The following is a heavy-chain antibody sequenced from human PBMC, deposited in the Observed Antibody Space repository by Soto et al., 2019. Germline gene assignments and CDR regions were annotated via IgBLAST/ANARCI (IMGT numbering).Heavy chain of an antibody. D-gene: IGHD1-1*01. Sequence: PGGSLRLSCAASGFTFSSYWMHWVRQAPGKGLVWVSRINSDGSSTSYADSVKGRFTISRDNAKNTLYLQMNSLRAEDTAVYYCARGPHPERALYYYYYYMDVWGKGTTVTVSS. V-gene: IGHV3-74*01. CDR3: ARGPHPERALYYYYYYMDV. J-gene: IGHJ6*03. CDR1: GFTFSSYW. CDR2: INSDGSST.